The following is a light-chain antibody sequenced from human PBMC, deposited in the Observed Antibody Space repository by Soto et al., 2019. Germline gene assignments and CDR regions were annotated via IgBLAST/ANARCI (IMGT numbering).Light chain of an antibody. CDR3: SAYTVSRNYV. J-gene: IGLJ1*01. V-gene: IGLV2-14*03. Sequence: QSVLTQPASVSGSPGQSITISCTGTSSDVGAYNFVSWHQQHPGKAPKLMIYNVYDRPSGISYRFSGSKSGNTASLTISGLQGEDEAAYYCSAYTVSRNYVFGNGTKVTVL. CDR1: SSDVGAYNF. CDR2: NVY.